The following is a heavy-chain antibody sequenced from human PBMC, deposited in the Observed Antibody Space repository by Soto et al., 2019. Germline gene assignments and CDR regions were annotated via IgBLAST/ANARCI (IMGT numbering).Heavy chain of an antibody. CDR1: GFTFTTYG. CDR2: LWYDGRYE. J-gene: IGHJ2*01. CDR3: AREGSSWYVRYFDL. V-gene: IGHV3-33*01. D-gene: IGHD6-13*01. Sequence: QVHLVESGGGVVPPGRSLSLSCAASGFTFTTYGMHWFRQAPGKGLERVAMLWYDGRYEYYADSVKGRFTISRDNSQNIAYLQMNSLITEDTALYYCAREGSSWYVRYFDLWGSGTLVTVSS.